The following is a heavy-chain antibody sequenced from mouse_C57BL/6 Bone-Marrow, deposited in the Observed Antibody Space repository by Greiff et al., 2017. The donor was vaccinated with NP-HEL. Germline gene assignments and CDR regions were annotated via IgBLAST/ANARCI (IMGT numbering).Heavy chain of an antibody. CDR1: GYTFTSYG. Sequence: VQLQQSGAELARPGASVKLSCKASGYTFTSYGISWVKQRTGQGLEWIGEIYPRSGNTYYNEKFKGKATLTADKSSSTAYMELRSLTSKDSAVYFCARGIYYDSDYWGQGTTLTVSS. CDR3: ARGIYYDSDY. CDR2: IYPRSGNT. J-gene: IGHJ2*01. D-gene: IGHD2-4*01. V-gene: IGHV1-81*01.